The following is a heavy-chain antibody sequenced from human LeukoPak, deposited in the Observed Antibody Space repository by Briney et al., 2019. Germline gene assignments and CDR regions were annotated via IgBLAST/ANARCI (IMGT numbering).Heavy chain of an antibody. CDR1: GGSISSGSYY. CDR2: VYTSGRT. V-gene: IGHV4-61*02. J-gene: IGHJ4*02. Sequence: SQTLSLTCTVSGGSISSGSYYWSWIRQPAGKGLEWIGRVYTSGRTNYNPSLKSRVTISIDTSKKQFSLKLSSVTAADTAVYYCARVYGGNFAVDYFDYWGQGTLVTVSS. CDR3: ARVYGGNFAVDYFDY. D-gene: IGHD4-23*01.